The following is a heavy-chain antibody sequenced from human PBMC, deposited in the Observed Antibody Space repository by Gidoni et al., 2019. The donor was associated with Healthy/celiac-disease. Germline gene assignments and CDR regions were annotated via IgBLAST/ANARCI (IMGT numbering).Heavy chain of an antibody. J-gene: IGHJ4*02. CDR2: ISSNGGST. D-gene: IGHD1-7*01. CDR1: GFTFSSYA. CDR3: VKALNNWNYVGDY. Sequence: EVQLVESGGGLVQPWGSLGLSCSAPGFTFSSYAMHWVRQAPGKGLEYVSAISSNGGSTYYADSVKGRFTISRDNSKNTLYLQMSSLRAEDTAVYYCVKALNNWNYVGDYWGQGTLVTVSS. V-gene: IGHV3-64D*06.